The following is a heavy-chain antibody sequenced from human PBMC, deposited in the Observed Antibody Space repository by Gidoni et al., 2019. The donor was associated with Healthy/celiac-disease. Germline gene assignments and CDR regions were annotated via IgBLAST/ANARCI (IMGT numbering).Heavy chain of an antibody. Sequence: GLVQPGGSLRLSCAASGFTFSSYAMSWVRQAPGKGLEWVSAISGSGGSTYYADSVKGRFTISRDNSKNTLYLQMNSLRAEDTAVYYCAKLPTYYYDSSGYRPNYFDYWGQGTLVTVSS. CDR3: AKLPTYYYDSSGYRPNYFDY. J-gene: IGHJ4*02. CDR2: ISGSGGST. V-gene: IGHV3-23*01. D-gene: IGHD3-22*01. CDR1: GFTFSSYA.